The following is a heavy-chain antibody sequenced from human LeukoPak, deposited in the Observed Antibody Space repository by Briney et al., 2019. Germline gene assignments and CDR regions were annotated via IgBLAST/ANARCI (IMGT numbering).Heavy chain of an antibody. J-gene: IGHJ6*02. Sequence: QPGGSLRLSCAASGFTFSSHWMHWVRQAPGKGLVWVSRINYDGSSTSYADSVKGRFTISRDNAKNTLYLQMNSLRAEDTAVYYCAREAAAGTAGAYGMDVWGQGTTVTVSS. CDR1: GFTFSSHW. V-gene: IGHV3-74*01. CDR3: AREAAAGTAGAYGMDV. CDR2: INYDGSST. D-gene: IGHD6-13*01.